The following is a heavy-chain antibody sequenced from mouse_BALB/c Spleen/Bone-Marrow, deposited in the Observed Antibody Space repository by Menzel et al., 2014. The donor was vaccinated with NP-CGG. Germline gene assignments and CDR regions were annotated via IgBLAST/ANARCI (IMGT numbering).Heavy chain of an antibody. D-gene: IGHD2-1*01. Sequence: EVHLVESGGGLVQPGGSLKLSCAASGFTFSNYGMSWVRQTPDKRLELVATINGNGGSTYYPDSVKGRFTISRDTAKNTLYLQMSSLKSEETAMYYCVRGNYGNYVGYFDFWGQGTTLTVSS. V-gene: IGHV5-6-3*01. CDR3: VRGNYGNYVGYFDF. CDR2: INGNGGST. J-gene: IGHJ2*01. CDR1: GFTFSNYG.